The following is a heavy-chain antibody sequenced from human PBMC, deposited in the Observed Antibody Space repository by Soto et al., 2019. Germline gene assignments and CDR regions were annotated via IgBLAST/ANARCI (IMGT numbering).Heavy chain of an antibody. J-gene: IGHJ4*02. CDR3: AIGYSSSWYYFDY. V-gene: IGHV4-59*11. CDR1: GASISGHF. CDR2: IYYSGST. Sequence: SETLSLTCTVSGASISGHFWSWIRQPPGKGLEWIGYIYYSGSTNYNPSLKSRVTISVDTSKNQFSLKLSSVTVAYTAVYYCAIGYSSSWYYFDYWGQGTLVTVSS. D-gene: IGHD6-13*01.